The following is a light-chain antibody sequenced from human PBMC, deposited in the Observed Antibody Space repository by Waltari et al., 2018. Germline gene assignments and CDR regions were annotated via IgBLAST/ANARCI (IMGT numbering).Light chain of an antibody. V-gene: IGLV2-14*03. Sequence: QSALTQPASVSGSPGQSIPISCPGTSSHVGGYNYVSWYQQHPGKAPKLMIYDVSNRPSGVSNRFSGSKSGNTASLTISGLQAEDEADYYCSSYISSSTLELFGGGTSLTVL. CDR2: DVS. CDR3: SSYISSSTLEL. CDR1: SSHVGGYNY. J-gene: IGLJ2*01.